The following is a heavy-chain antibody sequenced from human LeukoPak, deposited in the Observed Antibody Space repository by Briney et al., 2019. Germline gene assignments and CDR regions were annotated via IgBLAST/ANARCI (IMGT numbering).Heavy chain of an antibody. V-gene: IGHV4-59*08. J-gene: IGHJ4*02. CDR3: ARGGVAVVPIDY. Sequence: SETLSLTCTVSGGSISSYYWSWIRQPPGKGLEWIGYIYYSGSTNYNPSPKSRVTISVDTSKNQFSLKLSSVTAADTAVYYCARGGVAVVPIDYWGQGTLVTVSP. CDR1: GGSISSYY. CDR2: IYYSGST. D-gene: IGHD6-19*01.